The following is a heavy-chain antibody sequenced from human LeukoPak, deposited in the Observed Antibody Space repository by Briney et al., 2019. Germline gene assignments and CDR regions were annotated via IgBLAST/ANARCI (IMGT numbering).Heavy chain of an antibody. CDR3: AKTHCGGDCYDAFDI. D-gene: IGHD2-21*02. CDR2: ISWNSGSI. CDR1: GFTFDDYA. Sequence: PGRSLRLSCAASGFTFDDYAMHWVRQAPGKGLEWVSGISWNSGSIGYADSVKGRFTISRDNAKNSLYLQMNSLRAEDTALYYCAKTHCGGDCYDAFDIWGQGTMVTLSS. J-gene: IGHJ3*02. V-gene: IGHV3-9*01.